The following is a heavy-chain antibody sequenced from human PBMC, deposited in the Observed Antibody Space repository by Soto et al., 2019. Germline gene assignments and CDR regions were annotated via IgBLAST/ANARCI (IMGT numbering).Heavy chain of an antibody. CDR1: GAPINSDY. D-gene: IGHD4-17*01. Sequence: PSETLSLTCTVSGAPINSDYWSWIRQSPGKGLEWIGYIYHIGSTDYNPSLKSRVTISIDKSKNQFSLNLRSVTAADTATYYCAHMTTVTTFDSWGQGTLVTVSS. V-gene: IGHV4-59*03. CDR2: IYHIGST. J-gene: IGHJ4*02. CDR3: AHMTTVTTFDS.